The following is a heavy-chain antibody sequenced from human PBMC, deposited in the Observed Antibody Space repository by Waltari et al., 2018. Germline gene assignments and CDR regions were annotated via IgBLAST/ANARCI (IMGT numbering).Heavy chain of an antibody. V-gene: IGHV4-61*02. CDR2: IYTSGSN. CDR1: GGSISSGSYY. J-gene: IGHJ3*02. D-gene: IGHD1-7*01. Sequence: QVQLQESGPGLVKPSQTLSLTCTVSGGSISSGSYYWSWIRQPAGKGLEWIGRIYTSGSNNYNPSLKSRVTISVDTSKNQFSLKLSSVTAADTAVYYCARGDWNYWAFDIWGQGTMVTVSS. CDR3: ARGDWNYWAFDI.